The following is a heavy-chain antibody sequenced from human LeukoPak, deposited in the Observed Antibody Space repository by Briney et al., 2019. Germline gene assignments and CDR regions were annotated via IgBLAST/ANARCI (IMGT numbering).Heavy chain of an antibody. CDR2: INPSGGST. CDR1: GYTFTSYY. Sequence: GASVKVSCKASGYTFTSYYMHWVRQAPGQGLEWMGIINPSGGSTSYAQKFQGRVTMTRDTSTSTVCMELSSLRSEDTAVYYCAGESMEYSSGWYPFPFDYWGQGTLVTVSS. J-gene: IGHJ4*02. V-gene: IGHV1-46*01. D-gene: IGHD6-19*01. CDR3: AGESMEYSSGWYPFPFDY.